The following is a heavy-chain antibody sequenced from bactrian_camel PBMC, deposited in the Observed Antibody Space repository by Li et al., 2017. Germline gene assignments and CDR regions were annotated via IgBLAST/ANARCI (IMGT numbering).Heavy chain of an antibody. CDR3: TTDGTSYSDYVNH. V-gene: IGHV3S63*01. CDR1: GYTYSHYC. Sequence: HVQLVESGGDSVQAGGSLTLSCVYVGYTYSHYCLGWFRQDAGKEREAVATFYTGDSGPRYSDSVKGRFTLIQDEAANTLYLQMNGLKTEDTAVYYCTTDGTSYSDYVNHWGQGTQVTVS. CDR2: FYTGDSGP. J-gene: IGHJ4*01. D-gene: IGHD7*01.